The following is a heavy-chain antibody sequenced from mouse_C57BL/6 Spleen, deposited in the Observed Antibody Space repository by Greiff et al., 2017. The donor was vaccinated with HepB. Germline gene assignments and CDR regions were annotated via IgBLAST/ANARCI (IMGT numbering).Heavy chain of an antibody. V-gene: IGHV1-50*01. Sequence: QVQLQQPGAELVKPGASVKLSCKASGYTFTSYWMQWVKQRPGQGLEWIGEIDPSDSYTNYNQKFKGKATLTVDKSSSTAYMQLSSLTSEDSAVYYCARWGPIDYWGQGTTLTVSS. CDR3: ARWGPIDY. CDR1: GYTFTSYW. CDR2: IDPSDSYT. D-gene: IGHD3-3*01. J-gene: IGHJ2*01.